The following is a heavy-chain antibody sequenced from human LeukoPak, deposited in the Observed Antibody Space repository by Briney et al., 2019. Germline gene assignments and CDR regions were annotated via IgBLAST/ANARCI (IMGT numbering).Heavy chain of an antibody. V-gene: IGHV3-30*04. Sequence: GRSLRLSCAASGFTFSSYAMHWVRQAPGRGLEWVAVISYDGSNKYYADSVKGRFTTSRDNSKNTLYLQMNSLRAEDTAVYYCAKDRESIAAAGRNPYYYYGMDVWGQGTTVTVSS. CDR2: ISYDGSNK. D-gene: IGHD6-13*01. CDR1: GFTFSSYA. J-gene: IGHJ6*02. CDR3: AKDRESIAAAGRNPYYYYGMDV.